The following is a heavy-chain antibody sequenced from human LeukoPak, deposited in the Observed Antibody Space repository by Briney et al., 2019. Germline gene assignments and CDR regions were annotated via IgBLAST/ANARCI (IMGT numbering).Heavy chain of an antibody. CDR1: RFTFSDYY. V-gene: IGHV3-11*06. D-gene: IGHD3-10*01. CDR2: ISSSTSYT. J-gene: IGHJ4*02. Sequence: PGGSLRLSCAASRFTFSDYYLSWIRQAPGKGLEWVSYISSSTSYTNYADSVKGRFTISRDNAKNSLYLQMSSLRAEDTAVYYCARRGGSTATGYYFDYWGQGTLVTVSS. CDR3: ARRGGSTATGYYFDY.